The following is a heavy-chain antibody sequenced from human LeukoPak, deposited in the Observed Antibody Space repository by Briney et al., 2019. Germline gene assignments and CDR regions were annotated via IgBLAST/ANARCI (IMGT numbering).Heavy chain of an antibody. J-gene: IGHJ5*02. CDR1: GGSISSSNW. CDR2: IYHSGST. CDR3: ARRANYGSGSPNWFDP. D-gene: IGHD3-10*01. V-gene: IGHV4-4*02. Sequence: PSETLSRTCAVSGGSISSSNWWSWVRQPPGKGLEWIGEIYHSGSTNYSPSLKSRVTISVDKSKNQFSLKLSSVTAADTAVYYCARRANYGSGSPNWFDPWGQGTLVTVSS.